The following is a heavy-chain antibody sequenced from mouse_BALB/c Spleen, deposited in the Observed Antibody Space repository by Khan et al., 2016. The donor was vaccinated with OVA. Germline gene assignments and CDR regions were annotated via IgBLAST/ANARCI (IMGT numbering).Heavy chain of an antibody. CDR2: INTYTGEP. CDR3: ARGASYWYFDV. J-gene: IGHJ1*01. V-gene: IGHV9-1*02. Sequence: QIQLVQSGPELKKPGETVKISCKASGYTFTNYGMNWVKQAPGKGLKWMGWINTYTGEPTYTDDFKGRFAFSLETSASTAYLQINNLKNEDMATYFCARGASYWYFDVWGAGTTVTDSS. CDR1: GYTFTNYG.